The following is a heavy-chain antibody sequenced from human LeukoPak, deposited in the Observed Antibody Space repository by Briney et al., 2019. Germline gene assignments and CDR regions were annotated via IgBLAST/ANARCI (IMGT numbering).Heavy chain of an antibody. J-gene: IGHJ4*02. CDR1: GYTFTSYG. D-gene: IGHD4-17*01. Sequence: ASVKVSCKASGYTFTSYGISWVRQAPGQGLEWMGWISAYNGNTNYAQKLQGRVTMTTDTSTSIAYMELRSLRSDDTAVYYCARWSHDYGDYKGGDYWGQGTLVTVSS. CDR2: ISAYNGNT. V-gene: IGHV1-18*01. CDR3: ARWSHDYGDYKGGDY.